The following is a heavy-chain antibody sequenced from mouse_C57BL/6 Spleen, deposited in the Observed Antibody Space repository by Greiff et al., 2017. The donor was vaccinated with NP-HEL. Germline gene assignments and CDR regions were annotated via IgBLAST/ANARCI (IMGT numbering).Heavy chain of an antibody. Sequence: QVQLQQSGTELVKPGASVKLSCKASGYTFTSYWMHWVKQRPGQGLEWIGNINPSNGGTNYNEKFKSKATLTVDKSSSTAYMQLSSLTSEDSAVYYCARSGYYYGSRYYFDYWGQGTTLTVSS. CDR2: INPSNGGT. D-gene: IGHD1-1*01. CDR3: ARSGYYYGSRYYFDY. V-gene: IGHV1-53*01. CDR1: GYTFTSYW. J-gene: IGHJ2*01.